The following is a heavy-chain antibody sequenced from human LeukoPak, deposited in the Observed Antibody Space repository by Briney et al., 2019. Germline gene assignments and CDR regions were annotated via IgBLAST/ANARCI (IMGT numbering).Heavy chain of an antibody. CDR3: ASRRVGGALEFDY. CDR2: IYHTGST. V-gene: IGHV4-59*13. D-gene: IGHD1-26*01. CDR1: GGSINSYY. Sequence: SETLSLTCTVSGGSINSYYWSWIRQSPERGLEWIGYIYHTGSTNYNPSFKSRVTISIDTSKTRLYLQLTSMTAADTAVYYCASRRVGGALEFDYWGQGTLVTVSS. J-gene: IGHJ4*02.